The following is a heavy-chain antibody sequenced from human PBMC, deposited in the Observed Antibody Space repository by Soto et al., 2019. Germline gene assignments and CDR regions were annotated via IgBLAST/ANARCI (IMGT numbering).Heavy chain of an antibody. D-gene: IGHD6-13*01. CDR2: IGTAGDT. V-gene: IGHV3-13*01. CDR3: ARDRYSSSDKEVYGLDV. Sequence: GGSLRLSCAASGFTFSSYDMHWVRQATGKGLEWVSAIGTAGDTYYPGSVKGRFTISRENAKNSLYLQMNSLRAEDTAVYYCARDRYSSSDKEVYGLDVWGQGTTVTVSS. CDR1: GFTFSSYD. J-gene: IGHJ6*01.